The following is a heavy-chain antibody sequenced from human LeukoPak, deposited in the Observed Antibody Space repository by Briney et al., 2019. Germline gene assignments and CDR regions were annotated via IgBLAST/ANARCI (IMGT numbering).Heavy chain of an antibody. V-gene: IGHV3-23*01. CDR3: AKRLYCSSTTCYAFDY. Sequence: GGSLRLSCAASGFTFGSYAMTWVRQAPGKGLEWVSAISGSGDTTYYADSVKGRFTISRDNSKNTVYLQMNSLRVEDTAVYYCAKRLYCSSTTCYAFDYWGQGTLVTVSS. J-gene: IGHJ4*02. CDR2: ISGSGDTT. D-gene: IGHD2-2*01. CDR1: GFTFGSYA.